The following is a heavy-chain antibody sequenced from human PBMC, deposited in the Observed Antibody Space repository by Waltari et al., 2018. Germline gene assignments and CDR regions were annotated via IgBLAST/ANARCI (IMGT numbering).Heavy chain of an antibody. D-gene: IGHD3-16*01. Sequence: EVQLVESGGGLVKPGESLRLSCTASGFTFSTYSMDWVRQAPGKGLEWVSSINMKNKYIFSADAVRGRFTISRDNAKNSLYLQMNSLRAEDTAVYYCARALRGDLNWYFGLWGRGTLVTVSS. CDR3: ARALRGDLNWYFGL. CDR1: GFTFSTYS. V-gene: IGHV3-21*01. CDR2: INMKNKYI. J-gene: IGHJ2*01.